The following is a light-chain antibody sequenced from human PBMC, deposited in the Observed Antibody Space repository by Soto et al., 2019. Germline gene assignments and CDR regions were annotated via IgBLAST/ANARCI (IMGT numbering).Light chain of an antibody. V-gene: IGKV1-39*01. CDR1: QSISRN. CDR2: TAS. Sequence: DIQMTQSPSSLSASIGDRVTITCRASQSISRNLNWYQQKLGKAPKLLIFTASNLQGGVPSRFSGSASGTDFTLTISSLQPEDFATYYCQQSDSTPPTFGPGTTVDLK. J-gene: IGKJ3*01. CDR3: QQSDSTPPT.